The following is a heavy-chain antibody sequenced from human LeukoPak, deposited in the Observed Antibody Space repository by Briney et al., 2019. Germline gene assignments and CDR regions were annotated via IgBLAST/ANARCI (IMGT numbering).Heavy chain of an antibody. CDR2: ISGTGGST. CDR3: AKPPGYCSSTSCPWDY. D-gene: IGHD2-2*01. Sequence: GGSLRLSCAASGFTFSSYAMSWVRQAPGKGLEWVSGISGTGGSTYYADSVKGRFTISRDNSRNKLYLQMNSLRAEDTAVYYCAKPPGYCSSTSCPWDYWGQGTLVTVSS. J-gene: IGHJ4*02. CDR1: GFTFSSYA. V-gene: IGHV3-23*01.